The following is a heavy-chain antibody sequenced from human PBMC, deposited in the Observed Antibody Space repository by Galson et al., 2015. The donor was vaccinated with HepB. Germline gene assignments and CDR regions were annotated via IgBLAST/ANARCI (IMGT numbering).Heavy chain of an antibody. V-gene: IGHV3-15*01. CDR2: IKSKTDGGTT. J-gene: IGHJ4*02. CDR1: GFTFSNAW. D-gene: IGHD1-26*01. Sequence: SLRLSCAASGFTFSNAWMSWVRQAPGKGLEWVGLIKSKTDGGTTDYAAPVKGRFTISRDDSKNTLYLQMNSLKTEDTAVYYCTTDHHSGSYSASFDYWGQGTLVTVSS. CDR3: TTDHHSGSYSASFDY.